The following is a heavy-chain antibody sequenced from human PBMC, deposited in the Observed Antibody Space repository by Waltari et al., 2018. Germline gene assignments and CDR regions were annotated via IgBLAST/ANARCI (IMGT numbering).Heavy chain of an antibody. CDR3: TIFGVVIAY. D-gene: IGHD3-3*01. Sequence: QLQLVQSGPEVRKPGASLKVSCQASGYTFTSYAISWGVQAHGQGLEEMGWINTNTGNLTYAQGFTGRFVFSMDTSVSMAYLHISSLKAEDTCSASITIFGVVIAYWGQGTLVTVSS. CDR1: GYTFTSYA. CDR2: INTNTGNL. V-gene: IGHV7-4-1*04. J-gene: IGHJ4*02.